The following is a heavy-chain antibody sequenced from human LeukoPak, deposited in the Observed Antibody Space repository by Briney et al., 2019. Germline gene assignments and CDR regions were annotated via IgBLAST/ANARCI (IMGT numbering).Heavy chain of an antibody. Sequence: SETHSPTHTVSASSVTNTYSWAWFRQPPGKGLEWIATVFQLQTVRTFSNPSLESRVTLSLDTSQNQYSLNLTSVTAADTALDFCARVLNVPKLIDSWGQGTLVTVSS. J-gene: IGHJ4*02. CDR2: VFQLQTVRT. V-gene: IGHV4-38-2*02. D-gene: IGHD3-16*01. CDR1: ASSVTNTYS. CDR3: ARVLNVPKLIDS.